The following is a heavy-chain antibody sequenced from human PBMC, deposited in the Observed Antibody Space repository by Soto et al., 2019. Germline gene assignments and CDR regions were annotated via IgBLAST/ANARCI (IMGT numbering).Heavy chain of an antibody. J-gene: IGHJ6*02. V-gene: IGHV3-23*01. CDR3: PKSIAVAVLINYYYCYGMNF. Sequence: PGGSLRLSCAASGFTFSSYAMSWVRQAPGKGLEWVSAISGSGGSTYYADSVKGRFTISRDNSKNTLYLQMNSLRAEDTAVYYCPKSIAVAVLINYYYCYGMNFWAQGPRSPSP. CDR2: ISGSGGST. D-gene: IGHD6-19*01. CDR1: GFTFSSYA.